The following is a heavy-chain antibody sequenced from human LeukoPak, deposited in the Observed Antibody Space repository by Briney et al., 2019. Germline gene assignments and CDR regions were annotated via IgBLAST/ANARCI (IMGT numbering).Heavy chain of an antibody. Sequence: GGSLRLSCAASGFTFSSYGMRWVRQAPGKGLEWVAVIWYDGSNKYYADSVKGRFTISRDNPKNTLYLQMNSLRAEDTAVYYCARGAYYYGSGSFDNWFDPWGQGTLVTVSS. V-gene: IGHV3-33*01. CDR2: IWYDGSNK. D-gene: IGHD3-10*01. CDR1: GFTFSSYG. J-gene: IGHJ5*02. CDR3: ARGAYYYGSGSFDNWFDP.